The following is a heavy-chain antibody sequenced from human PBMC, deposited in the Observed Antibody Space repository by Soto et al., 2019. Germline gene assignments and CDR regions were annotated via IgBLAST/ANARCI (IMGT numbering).Heavy chain of an antibody. CDR3: ASSFAVGYGDYVYYYYGMDV. V-gene: IGHV3-30*03. Sequence: GGSLRLSCAASGFTFSSYGMHWVRQAPGKGLEWVAVISYDGSNKYYADSVKGRFTISRDNSKNTLYLQMNSLRAEDTAVYYCASSFAVGYGDYVYYYYGMDVWGQGTTVTVSS. CDR2: ISYDGSNK. J-gene: IGHJ6*02. D-gene: IGHD4-17*01. CDR1: GFTFSSYG.